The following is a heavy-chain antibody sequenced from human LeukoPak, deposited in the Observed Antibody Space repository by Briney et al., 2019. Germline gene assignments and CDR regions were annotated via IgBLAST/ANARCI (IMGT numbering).Heavy chain of an antibody. CDR2: IYYSGST. J-gene: IGHJ3*02. D-gene: IGHD3-22*01. CDR1: GGSISSSSYY. V-gene: IGHV4-39*01. CDR3: ARAKSRTMIVSAFFDI. Sequence: PSETLSLTCTVSGGSISSSSYYWGWIRQPPGKGLEWIGSIYYSGSTYYNPSLKNRVTISVDTSKNQFSLKLSSVTAADTAVYYCARAKSRTMIVSAFFDIWGQGTMVTVSS.